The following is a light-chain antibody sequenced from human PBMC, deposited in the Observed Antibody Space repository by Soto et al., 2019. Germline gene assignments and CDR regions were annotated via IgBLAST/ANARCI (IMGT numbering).Light chain of an antibody. Sequence: EIVLTQSPGTLSLSPGERATLSCRASQSVSSTYLAWYQQKPGQAPRLLIYGASYRATGIPARFSGSGSGTDFTLTISGLEPADLGVYYCQQRHNWPITFGQGTRLE. CDR3: QQRHNWPIT. CDR2: GAS. V-gene: IGKV3D-20*02. J-gene: IGKJ5*01. CDR1: QSVSSTY.